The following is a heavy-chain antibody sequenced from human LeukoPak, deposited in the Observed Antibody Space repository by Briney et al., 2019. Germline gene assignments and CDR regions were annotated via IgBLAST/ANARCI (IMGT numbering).Heavy chain of an antibody. CDR1: GYTFTGYY. CDR3: ARDHYHKIRVMVTAPDY. V-gene: IGHV1-2*02. J-gene: IGHJ4*02. D-gene: IGHD2-21*02. CDR2: INPNSGGT. Sequence: ASVKVSCKASGYTFTGYYMHWVRQAPGQGLEWMGWINPNSGGTNYAQKFQGRVTMTRDTSTSTVYMELSSLRSEDTAVYYCARDHYHKIRVMVTAPDYWGQGTLVIVSS.